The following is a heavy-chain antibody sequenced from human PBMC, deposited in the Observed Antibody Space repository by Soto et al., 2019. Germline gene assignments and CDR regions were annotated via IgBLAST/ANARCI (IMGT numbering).Heavy chain of an antibody. J-gene: IGHJ5*02. CDR1: GGPMGNFY. V-gene: IGHV4-4*07. CDR2: VYATGTS. D-gene: IGHD4-17*01. CDR3: VRDGSKTLRDCFDP. Sequence: PSEPRSPTCGVPGGPMGNFYCSWIGKTPGKGLEWMGRVYATGTSDSNPSLRGRIAMAVDISKKTFSLRLRSVTAADTGVYYCVRDGSKTLRDCFDPWGQGILVTGS.